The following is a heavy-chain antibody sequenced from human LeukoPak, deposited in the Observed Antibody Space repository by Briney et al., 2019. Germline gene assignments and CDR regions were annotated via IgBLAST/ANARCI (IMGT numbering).Heavy chain of an antibody. CDR2: IRSKAYGGTT. J-gene: IGHJ4*02. CDR1: GFTFGDYA. Sequence: GGSLILSCTASGFTFGDYAMSWVRQAPGKGLEWVGFIRSKAYGGTTEYAASVKGRFTISRDDSKSIAYLQMNSLKTEDTAVYYCTRDRGYYFDYWGQGILVTVSS. V-gene: IGHV3-49*04. D-gene: IGHD3-22*01. CDR3: TRDRGYYFDY.